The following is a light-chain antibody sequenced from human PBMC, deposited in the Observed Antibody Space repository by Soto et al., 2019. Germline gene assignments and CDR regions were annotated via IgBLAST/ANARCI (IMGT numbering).Light chain of an antibody. V-gene: IGLV2-23*02. CDR2: EVN. CDR3: CSFTSSNTHV. J-gene: IGLJ1*01. CDR1: SSDFGNYNL. Sequence: ALTHPASVSWSPGQSITISCTGTSSDFGNYNLVSWYQQHPGKVPKLILFEVNKRPSGVSGRFSGSKSGNTASLTISGLQAEDEADYYCCSFTSSNTHVFGTGTKVTVL.